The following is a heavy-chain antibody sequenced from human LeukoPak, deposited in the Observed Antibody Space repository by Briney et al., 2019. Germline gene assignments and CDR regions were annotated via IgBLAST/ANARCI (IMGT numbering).Heavy chain of an antibody. Sequence: SQTLSLTCTVSGGSISSGDYYWSWIRQPPGMGLVWIGYIYYSGSTYYNPSLKSRVTISVDTSKNQFSLKLSSVTAADTAVYYCARGAGRWLQSGFDYWGQGTLVTVSS. CDR1: GGSISSGDYY. V-gene: IGHV4-30-4*01. CDR3: ARGAGRWLQSGFDY. J-gene: IGHJ4*02. CDR2: IYYSGST. D-gene: IGHD5-24*01.